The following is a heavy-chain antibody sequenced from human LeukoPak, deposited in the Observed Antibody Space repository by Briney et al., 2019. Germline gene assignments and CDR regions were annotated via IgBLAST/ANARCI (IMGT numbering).Heavy chain of an antibody. V-gene: IGHV3-21*01. CDR3: ARDLESYNSGGYYLGY. J-gene: IGHJ4*02. D-gene: IGHD3-22*01. CDR2: LSTSGSYK. Sequence: PGGSLRVSCAASGFTFSSFFMNWVRQAPGKELEWVSSLSTSGSYKYYADSVKGRFTISRDNAKNSLYLQMNSLRAEDTAVYYCARDLESYNSGGYYLGYWGQGALVTVSS. CDR1: GFTFSSFF.